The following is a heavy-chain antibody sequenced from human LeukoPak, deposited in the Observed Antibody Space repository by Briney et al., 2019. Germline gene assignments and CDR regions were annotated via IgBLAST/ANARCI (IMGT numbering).Heavy chain of an antibody. CDR3: ARDPVGGDLKMVTPLAY. J-gene: IGHJ4*02. D-gene: IGHD4-23*01. Sequence: GRSLRLSCAASGFTFSSYAMHWVRQAPGKGLEWVAVISYDGSNKYYADSVKGRFTISRDNSKNTLYLQMNSLRAEDTAVYYCARDPVGGDLKMVTPLAYWGQGTLVTVSS. CDR2: ISYDGSNK. CDR1: GFTFSSYA. V-gene: IGHV3-30*04.